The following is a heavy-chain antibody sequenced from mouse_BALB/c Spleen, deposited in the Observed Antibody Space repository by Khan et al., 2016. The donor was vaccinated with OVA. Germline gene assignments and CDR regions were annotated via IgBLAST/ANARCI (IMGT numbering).Heavy chain of an antibody. Sequence: QVQLQQSGAELVRPGASVKLSCKTSGYIFTSYWIHWIKQRSGQGLDWIARIYPGTDNTYYDGKFKGKATLTADQSSSTAYMQLSSLKSEDSAVYFCAREEAFYYFDYWGQGTTLTVSS. V-gene: IGHV1S132*01. CDR1: GYIFTSYW. J-gene: IGHJ2*01. D-gene: IGHD3-2*02. CDR3: AREEAFYYFDY. CDR2: IYPGTDNT.